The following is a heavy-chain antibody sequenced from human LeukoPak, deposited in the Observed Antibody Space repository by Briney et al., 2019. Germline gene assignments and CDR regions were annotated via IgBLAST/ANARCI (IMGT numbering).Heavy chain of an antibody. J-gene: IGHJ4*02. V-gene: IGHV3-74*01. CDR2: INNDGSST. D-gene: IGHD6-6*01. CDR3: ARGDPMAKRSMDY. CDR1: GFTFSSYW. Sequence: GGSLRLSCAASGFTFSSYWMHWVRQAPGEGLVWVSRINNDGSSTSYADSVKGRFTISRDNAKNTLYLQMNSLRAEDTAVYYCARGDPMAKRSMDYWGQGTLVTVSS.